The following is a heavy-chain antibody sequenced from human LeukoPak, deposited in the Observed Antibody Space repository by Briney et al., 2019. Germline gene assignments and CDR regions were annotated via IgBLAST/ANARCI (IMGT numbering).Heavy chain of an antibody. CDR3: VRDSGWYTHDY. J-gene: IGHJ4*02. Sequence: GGTLRLSCAASGFTFNIHGMNWVRQAPGKGPEWVSGIGPSGEKTYYADSVKGRFTISRDNARNSLSLQMNSLRAEDTAVYYCVRDSGWYTHDYWGQGTLVTVSS. CDR1: GFTFNIHG. V-gene: IGHV3-23*01. CDR2: IGPSGEKT. D-gene: IGHD6-19*01.